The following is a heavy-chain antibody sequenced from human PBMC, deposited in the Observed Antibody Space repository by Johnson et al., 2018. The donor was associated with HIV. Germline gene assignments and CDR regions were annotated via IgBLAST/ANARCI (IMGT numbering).Heavy chain of an antibody. CDR3: ARAYTYGAFYI. CDR2: IYSGDTT. D-gene: IGHD5-18*01. V-gene: IGHV3-66*01. CDR1: GFTVSTNY. Sequence: VQLVESGGGLVQPGGSLRLSCAASGFTVSTNYMSWIRQAPGKGLEWVSVIYSGDTTYYAGSVKGRFTISRDNSKNTLYLQMNSLRVDDTAMYYCARAYTYGAFYIWGQGTMVTVSS. J-gene: IGHJ3*02.